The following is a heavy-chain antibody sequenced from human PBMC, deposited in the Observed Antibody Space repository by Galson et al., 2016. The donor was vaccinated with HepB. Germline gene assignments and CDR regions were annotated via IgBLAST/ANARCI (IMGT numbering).Heavy chain of an antibody. Sequence: SLRLSCAASGFTFSSSWMSWVRQAPGKGLEWVANIHQDGGQRYYGDSVKGRFTVSRDNAKNSLYLHMNSLRVDDTALYYCARVSAFWRGLPDHWGQGTQVTVS. CDR1: GFTFSSSW. D-gene: IGHD3-3*01. V-gene: IGHV3-7*02. CDR2: IHQDGGQR. J-gene: IGHJ4*02. CDR3: ARVSAFWRGLPDH.